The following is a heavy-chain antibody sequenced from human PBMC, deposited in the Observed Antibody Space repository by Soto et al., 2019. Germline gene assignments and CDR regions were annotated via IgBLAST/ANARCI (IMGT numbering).Heavy chain of an antibody. D-gene: IGHD1-7*01. J-gene: IGHJ6*02. V-gene: IGHV3-48*03. CDR3: ASSITGTTNYGMDV. CDR1: GFTFSSYE. CDR2: ISSSGSTI. Sequence: GGSLRLSCAASGFTFSSYEMNWVRQAPGKGLEWVSYISSSGSTIYYADSVKGRFTISRDNAKNSLYLQMNSLRAEDTAVYYCASSITGTTNYGMDVWGQGTTVTVSS.